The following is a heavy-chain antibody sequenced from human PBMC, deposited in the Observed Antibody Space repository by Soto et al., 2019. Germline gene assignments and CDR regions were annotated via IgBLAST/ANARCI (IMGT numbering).Heavy chain of an antibody. CDR2: ISSSSSTI. Sequence: GGSLRFSCAASGFTFSSYSMNWVRQAPGKGLEWVSYISSSSSTIYYADSVKGRFTISRDNAKNSLYLQMNSLRAEDTAVYYCARKSTYYDILTGYYANWFDPWGQGTLVTVSS. CDR1: GFTFSSYS. J-gene: IGHJ5*02. D-gene: IGHD3-9*01. V-gene: IGHV3-48*01. CDR3: ARKSTYYDILTGYYANWFDP.